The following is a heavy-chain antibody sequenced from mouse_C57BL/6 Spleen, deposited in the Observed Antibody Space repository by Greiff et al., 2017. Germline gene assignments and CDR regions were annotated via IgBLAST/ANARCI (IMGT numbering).Heavy chain of an antibody. Sequence: DVKLQESGPGLVKPSQSLSLTCSVTGYSITSGYYWNWIRQFPGNKLEWMGYISYDGSNNYNPSLKNRISITRDTSKNQFFLKLNSVTTEDTATYYCARETNYDDAMDYWGQGTSVTVSS. V-gene: IGHV3-6*01. J-gene: IGHJ4*01. CDR2: ISYDGSN. CDR1: GYSITSGYY. D-gene: IGHD2-4*01. CDR3: ARETNYDDAMDY.